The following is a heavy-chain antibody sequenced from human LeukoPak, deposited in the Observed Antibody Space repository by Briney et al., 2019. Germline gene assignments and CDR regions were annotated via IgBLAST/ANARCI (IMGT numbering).Heavy chain of an antibody. V-gene: IGHV3-7*04. D-gene: IGHD3-16*02. CDR1: GFSFSSYW. CDR2: IREDGSEK. J-gene: IGHJ4*02. Sequence: GGSLRLSRAASGFSFSSYWMSWVRQAPGKGLEWVANIREDGSEKYYVDSVKGRFTISRDNDKNSLYLQMNSLRGEDTTVYYCARGLVTIDYWGQGTLVTVSS. CDR3: ARGLVTIDY.